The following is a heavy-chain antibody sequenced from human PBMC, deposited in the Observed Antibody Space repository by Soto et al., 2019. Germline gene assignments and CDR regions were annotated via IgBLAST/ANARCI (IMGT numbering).Heavy chain of an antibody. CDR3: ARDLRYYDPTNLDYYYYGMDV. V-gene: IGHV3-30-3*01. D-gene: IGHD3-22*01. CDR1: GFTFSSYA. J-gene: IGHJ6*02. Sequence: QVQLVESGGGVVQPGRSLRLSCAASGFTFSSYAMHWVRQAPGKGLEWVAFILYDGSNKYYADSVKGRFTISRDKSKNTLYLQMNSLRAEDTAVYYCARDLRYYDPTNLDYYYYGMDVWGQGTTVTVSS. CDR2: ILYDGSNK.